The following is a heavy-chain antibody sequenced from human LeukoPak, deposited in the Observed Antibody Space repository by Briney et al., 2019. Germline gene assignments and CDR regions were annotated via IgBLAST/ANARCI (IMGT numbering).Heavy chain of an antibody. CDR3: AKGQQLGAD. CDR1: GFTFINSA. Sequence: SVKVSCKASGFTFINSAVQWVRQARGQRLEWVGWIIVGSGQTRYAQKFQERVTITRDMSTSAAFLELSSLRSEDSAVYYCAKGQQLGADWRQGTLVSVSS. V-gene: IGHV1-58*01. J-gene: IGHJ4*02. CDR2: IIVGSGQT. D-gene: IGHD6-13*01.